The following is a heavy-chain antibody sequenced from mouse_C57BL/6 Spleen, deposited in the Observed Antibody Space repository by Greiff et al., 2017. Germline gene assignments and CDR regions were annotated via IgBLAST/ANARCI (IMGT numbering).Heavy chain of an antibody. D-gene: IGHD2-5*01. J-gene: IGHJ4*01. CDR2: ISDGGSYT. CDR3: ARGYYSNYYAMDY. Sequence: EVKLVESGGGLVKPGGSLKLSCAASGFTFSSYAMSWVRQTPEKRLEWVATISDGGSYTYYPDNVKGRFTISRDNAKNNLYLQMSHLKSEDTAMYYCARGYYSNYYAMDYWGQGTSVTVSS. CDR1: GFTFSSYA. V-gene: IGHV5-4*03.